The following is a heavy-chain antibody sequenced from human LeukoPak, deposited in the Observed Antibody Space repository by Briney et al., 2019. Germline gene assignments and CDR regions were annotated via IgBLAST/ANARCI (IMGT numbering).Heavy chain of an antibody. CDR1: GFTFSRYG. CDR3: ARDGGSESYAFDY. Sequence: PGGSLRLSCAASGFTFSRYGFHWVRQAPGKGLEWVAFISDSGGDKWFGDSVKGRFTISRDKSKNTVNLQMSSLRVEDTALYYCARDGGSESYAFDYWGQETLVTVSS. CDR2: ISDSGGDK. J-gene: IGHJ4*02. D-gene: IGHD3-10*01. V-gene: IGHV3-30*02.